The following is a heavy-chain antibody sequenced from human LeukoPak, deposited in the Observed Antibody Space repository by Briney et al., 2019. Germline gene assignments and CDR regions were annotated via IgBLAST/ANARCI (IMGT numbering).Heavy chain of an antibody. J-gene: IGHJ4*02. CDR3: ARDQVVVPAATAFDY. D-gene: IGHD2-2*01. CDR1: GYTFTGDY. CDR2: INPNSGGT. Sequence: ASVKVSCKASGYTFTGDYMHWVRQAPGQGLECMGWINPNSGGTNYAQKFQGRVTMTSDTSISTAYMELSRLRSDDTAVYYCARDQVVVPAATAFDYWGQGTLVTVSS. V-gene: IGHV1-2*02.